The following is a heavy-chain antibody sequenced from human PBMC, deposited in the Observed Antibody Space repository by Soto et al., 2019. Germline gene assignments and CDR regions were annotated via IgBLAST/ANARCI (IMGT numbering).Heavy chain of an antibody. CDR2: VYYFVST. J-gene: IGHJ4*02. CDR1: GGPLTTYF. V-gene: IGHV4-59*12. Sequence: SETLSLTCNVSGGPLTTYFWGWIRQPPGKGLEWIGYVYYFVSTYYNPSLKSRVTISVDRSKTQFSLRLSSVTAADTAVYYCARVPDYWGQGTLVTVSS. CDR3: ARVPDY.